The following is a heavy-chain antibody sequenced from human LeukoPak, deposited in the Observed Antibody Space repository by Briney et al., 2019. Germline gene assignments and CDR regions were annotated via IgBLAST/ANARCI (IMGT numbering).Heavy chain of an antibody. V-gene: IGHV3-66*01. D-gene: IGHD2-8*01. J-gene: IGHJ4*02. CDR2: IFSHGET. Sequence: GGSLRLSCAASGFTFSSYAMNWVRQAPGKGLGWVSLIFSHGETSYADSVKGRFTISRDNSKNTLYLQMNGLRVEDTAVYYCARDPPAVSINTYAWGQGTLVTVSS. CDR3: ARDPPAVSINTYA. CDR1: GFTFSSYA.